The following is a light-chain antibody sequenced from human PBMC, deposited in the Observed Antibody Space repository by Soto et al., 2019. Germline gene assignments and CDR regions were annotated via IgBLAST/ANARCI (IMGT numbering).Light chain of an antibody. V-gene: IGKV3-11*01. CDR1: QSVGSS. CDR2: DAS. J-gene: IGKJ1*01. CDR3: QQYTDSRT. Sequence: EIVLTQSPATLSLSPGERGTLSCRASQSVGSSLAWYQQRPGQAPRLLIFDASKRAPGIPVRFSGSGSGTDFTLTISSLEPEDFAVYYCQQYTDSRTFGQGTKVEIK.